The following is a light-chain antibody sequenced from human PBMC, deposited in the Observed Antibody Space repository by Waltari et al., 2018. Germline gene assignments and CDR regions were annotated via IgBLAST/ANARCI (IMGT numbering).Light chain of an antibody. CDR3: QQYNRWPPIT. V-gene: IGKV3-15*01. CDR1: QSIATN. Sequence: EVVMTQSPDTLSVSPGGRATLSCRASQSIATNLAWYQQRRGQAPRLLIFDASTRATSISGRFSGSGSGTEFTLTISSLQSDDSAVYYCQQYNRWPPITFGQGTRLELN. CDR2: DAS. J-gene: IGKJ5*01.